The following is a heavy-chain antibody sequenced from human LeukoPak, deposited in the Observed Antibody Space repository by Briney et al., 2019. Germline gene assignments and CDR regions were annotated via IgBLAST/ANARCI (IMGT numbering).Heavy chain of an antibody. V-gene: IGHV4-34*01. D-gene: IGHD4-17*01. Sequence: SETLSLTCAVYGGSFSGYYWSWIRQPPGKGLEWIGEINHSGSTNYNPSLKSRVTISVDTSKNQFSLKLSSVTAADTAVYCCARGSRHYGDYPNWGQGTLVTVSS. CDR1: GGSFSGYY. J-gene: IGHJ4*02. CDR2: INHSGST. CDR3: ARGSRHYGDYPN.